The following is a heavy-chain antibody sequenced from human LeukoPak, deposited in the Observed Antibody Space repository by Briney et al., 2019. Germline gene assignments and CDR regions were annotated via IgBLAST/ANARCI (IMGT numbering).Heavy chain of an antibody. CDR2: ISGSGGST. Sequence: GGSLRLSCAASGFTFSSYAMSWVRQAPGKGLEWVSAISGSGGSTYYADSVKGRFTISRDNSKNTLYLQMSSLRAEDTAVYYCAKDKAPITIFGVVIQGPDYWGQGTLVTVSS. V-gene: IGHV3-23*01. J-gene: IGHJ4*02. D-gene: IGHD3-3*01. CDR3: AKDKAPITIFGVVIQGPDY. CDR1: GFTFSSYA.